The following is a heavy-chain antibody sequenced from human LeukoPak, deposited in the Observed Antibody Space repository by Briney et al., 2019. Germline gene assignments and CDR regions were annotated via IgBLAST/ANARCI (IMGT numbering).Heavy chain of an antibody. CDR1: GFTFDDYA. J-gene: IGHJ6*02. Sequence: GGSLRLSCAASGFTFDDYAMHWVRQAPGKGLEWVSLISGDGGSTYYADSVKGRFTISRDNSKNSLYLQMNSLRTEDTALYYCAKEYGGNSAYYYYGMDVWRQGTTVTVSS. CDR2: ISGDGGST. CDR3: AKEYGGNSAYYYYGMDV. D-gene: IGHD4-23*01. V-gene: IGHV3-43*02.